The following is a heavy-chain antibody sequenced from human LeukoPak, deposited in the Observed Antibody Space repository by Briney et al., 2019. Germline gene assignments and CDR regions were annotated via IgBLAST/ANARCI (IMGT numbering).Heavy chain of an antibody. CDR1: GFTFSSYE. J-gene: IGHJ4*02. CDR3: YRESPAQQGDH. Sequence: GGSLRLSCAASGFTFSSYEMNWVRQAPGKGLEWVSYISSGSTIYYADSVKGRFTIFRDNAKNSLYLKMNSLRAEDTAVYYCYRESPAQQGDHWGQGTLVTVSS. D-gene: IGHD6-13*01. CDR2: ISSGSTI. V-gene: IGHV3-48*03.